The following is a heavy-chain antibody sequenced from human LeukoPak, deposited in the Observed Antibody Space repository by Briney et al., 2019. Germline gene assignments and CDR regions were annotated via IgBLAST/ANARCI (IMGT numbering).Heavy chain of an antibody. CDR1: GFTFSSYS. D-gene: IGHD5-12*01. V-gene: IGHV3-21*01. J-gene: IGHJ4*02. CDR2: ISSSSSYI. Sequence: GGSLRLSCAASGFTFSSYSMNWVRQAPGKGPEWVSSISSSSSYIYYADSVKGRFTISRDNAKNSLYLQMNSLRAEDTAVYYCASAGYDSRDYWGQGTLVTVSS. CDR3: ASAGYDSRDY.